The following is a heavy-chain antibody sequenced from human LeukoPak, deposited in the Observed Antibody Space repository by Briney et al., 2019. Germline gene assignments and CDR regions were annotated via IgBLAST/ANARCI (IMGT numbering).Heavy chain of an antibody. CDR3: ATSSGWKSNIDY. V-gene: IGHV1-2*02. J-gene: IGHJ4*02. CDR1: GYTFNVYY. CDR2: INPNSGGT. D-gene: IGHD6-19*01. Sequence: ASVTVSFKASGYTFNVYYIHWVRQAPGQGLEWMGWINPNSGGTNYAQKFQGRVTMTRDTSISTAYMELSRLRSDDTAVFYCATSSGWKSNIDYWGQGTLVTVSS.